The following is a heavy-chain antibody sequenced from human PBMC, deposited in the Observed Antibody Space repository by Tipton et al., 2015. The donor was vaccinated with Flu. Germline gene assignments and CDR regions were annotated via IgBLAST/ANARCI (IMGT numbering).Heavy chain of an antibody. Sequence: TLSLTCAVYGGSFSGYYWSWIRQPPGKGLEWIGEINHSGSTNYNPSLKSRVTIPVDTSKNQFSLKLSSVAAADTAVYYCARDFSHYYDSIGNDYWGQGTLVTVSS. V-gene: IGHV4-34*01. D-gene: IGHD3-22*01. CDR1: GGSFSGYY. CDR3: ARDFSHYYDSIGNDY. CDR2: INHSGST. J-gene: IGHJ4*02.